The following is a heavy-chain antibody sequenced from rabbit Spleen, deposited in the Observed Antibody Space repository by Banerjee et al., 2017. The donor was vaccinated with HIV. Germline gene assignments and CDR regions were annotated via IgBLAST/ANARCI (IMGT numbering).Heavy chain of an antibody. J-gene: IGHJ2*01. CDR1: GFSFSNKAV. D-gene: IGHD1-1*01. Sequence: EQLEESGGDLVKPGGSLKLSCTASGFSFSNKAVMCWVRQTPGKGLEWIACINAVTGKAVYASWAKGRFTISKTSSTTVTLQMTSLTAADTATYFCARNYVNAFDPWGQGTLVTVS. CDR3: ARNYVNAFDP. V-gene: IGHV1S45*01. CDR2: INAVTGKA.